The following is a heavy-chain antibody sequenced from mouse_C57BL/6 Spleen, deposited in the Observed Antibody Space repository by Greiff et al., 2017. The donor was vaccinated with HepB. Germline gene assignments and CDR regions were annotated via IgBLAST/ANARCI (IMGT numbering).Heavy chain of an antibody. CDR2: IDPENGDT. CDR1: GFNIKDDY. Sequence: EVQLQQSGAELVRPGASVKLSCTASGFNIKDDYMHWVKQRPEQGLEWIGWIDPENGDTEYASKFQGKATITADTSSNTAYLQLSSLTSEDTAVYYCTRDSNGAWFAYWGQGTLVTVSA. V-gene: IGHV14-4*01. J-gene: IGHJ3*01. D-gene: IGHD2-5*01. CDR3: TRDSNGAWFAY.